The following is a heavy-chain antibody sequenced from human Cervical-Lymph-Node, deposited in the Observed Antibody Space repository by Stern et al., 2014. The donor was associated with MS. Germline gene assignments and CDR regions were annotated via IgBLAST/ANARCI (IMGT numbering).Heavy chain of an antibody. D-gene: IGHD3-10*01. CDR3: AGDQRHLGSGSFAFDI. CDR1: GGSFSSYA. J-gene: IGHJ3*02. V-gene: IGHV1-69*01. Sequence: VQLVESGAEVKKPASAVKVSCKASGGSFSSYAFNWVRQAPGTGFEWMGVVIPILGTGNYAQKFQGRVTLTADESINTVCLEVSSLRPDDTAVYCCAGDQRHLGSGSFAFDIWGQGTMVTVSS. CDR2: VIPILGTG.